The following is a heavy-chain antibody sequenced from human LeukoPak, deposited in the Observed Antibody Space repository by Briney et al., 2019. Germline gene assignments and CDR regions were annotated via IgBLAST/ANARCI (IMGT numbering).Heavy chain of an antibody. J-gene: IGHJ4*02. CDR2: IWYDGSNK. V-gene: IGHV3-33*06. CDR1: GFTFSSYG. Sequence: PGGSLRLSCAASGFTFSSYGMHWVRQAPGKGLEWVAVIWYDGSNKYYADSVKGRFTISRDNSKNTPYLQMNSLRAEDTAVYYCAKIYDSSGHFDYWGQGTLVTVSS. D-gene: IGHD3-22*01. CDR3: AKIYDSSGHFDY.